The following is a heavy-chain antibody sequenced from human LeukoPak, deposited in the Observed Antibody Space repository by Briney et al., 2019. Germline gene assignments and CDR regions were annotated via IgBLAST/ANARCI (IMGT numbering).Heavy chain of an antibody. D-gene: IGHD5-12*01. CDR1: GFTFSTYS. CDR2: ISSNNRYI. CDR3: AKSYNGYESKPDY. J-gene: IGHJ4*02. Sequence: TGGSLRLSCAASGFTFSTYSMNWVRQAPGKGLEWVSSISSNNRYIYYADSVKGRFTISRDNSKITLYLQMNSLRAEDTAVYYCAKSYNGYESKPDYWGQGTLVTVSS. V-gene: IGHV3-21*04.